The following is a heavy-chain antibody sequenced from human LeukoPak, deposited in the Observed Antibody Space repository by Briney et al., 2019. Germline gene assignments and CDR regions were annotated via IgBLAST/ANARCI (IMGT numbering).Heavy chain of an antibody. J-gene: IGHJ4*02. Sequence: SGTLSLTCAVSGGSITQTNYWTWVRPPPGKGVEWIGEVNLQGGTNYNPSLLRRGAISVDTSENHVSLQMTSVTAAATAVYYWAGEGGSYRPLDYSGQGTLVTVSS. CDR1: GGSITQTNY. V-gene: IGHV4-4*02. CDR2: VNLQGGT. D-gene: IGHD3-16*02. CDR3: AGEGGSYRPLDY.